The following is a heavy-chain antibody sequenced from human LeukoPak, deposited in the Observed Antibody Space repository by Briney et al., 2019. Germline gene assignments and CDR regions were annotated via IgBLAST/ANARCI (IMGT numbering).Heavy chain of an antibody. CDR2: IYYSGST. V-gene: IGHV4-39*01. CDR3: ARRRTDSSGYYNWFDP. CDR1: GGSISGSSYY. Sequence: PSETLSLTCTVSGGSISGSSYYWGWIRQPPGKGLEGIGSIYYSGSTYYNPSLKSRVTISVDTSKNQFSLKLNSVTAADTAVYYCARRRTDSSGYYNWFDPWGQGTLVTVSS. J-gene: IGHJ5*02. D-gene: IGHD3-22*01.